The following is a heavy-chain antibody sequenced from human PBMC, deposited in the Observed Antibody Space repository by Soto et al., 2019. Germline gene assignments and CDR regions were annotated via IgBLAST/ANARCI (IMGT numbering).Heavy chain of an antibody. J-gene: IGHJ4*02. CDR3: ARESDYYGSGSKDQDFYYFDY. D-gene: IGHD3-10*01. CDR2: IYYSGST. Sequence: SETLSLTCTVSGGSISSYYWSWIRQPPGKGLEWIGYIYYSGSTNYNPSLKSRVTKSVDTSKNQFSLKLSSVTAADTAVYYCARESDYYGSGSKDQDFYYFDYWGQGTLVTVSS. CDR1: GGSISSYY. V-gene: IGHV4-59*12.